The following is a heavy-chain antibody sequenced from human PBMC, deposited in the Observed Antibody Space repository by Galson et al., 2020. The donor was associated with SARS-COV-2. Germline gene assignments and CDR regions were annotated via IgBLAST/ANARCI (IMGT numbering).Heavy chain of an antibody. D-gene: IGHD3-22*01. Sequence: AGSLRLSCAASGFTLSRFAMHWVRQAPAKGLAWVAVVSYDGSDKYYADSVKGRFTISRDNAKNTLYLHMNSLRAEDTAVYYCARDIDYDSGGHWGQGTLVTVSS. V-gene: IGHV3-30*04. CDR1: GFTLSRFA. CDR3: ARDIDYDSGGH. J-gene: IGHJ4*02. CDR2: VSYDGSDK.